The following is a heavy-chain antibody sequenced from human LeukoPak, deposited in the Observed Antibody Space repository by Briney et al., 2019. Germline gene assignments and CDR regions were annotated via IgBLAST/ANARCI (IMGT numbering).Heavy chain of an antibody. CDR1: GFTFSIYA. CDR2: ISYDGINK. Sequence: GGSLRLSCEASGFTFSIYAIHWVRQAPGKGLEWVAFISYDGINKYYADSVSGRFTISRDNSNNTLSLQMNSLRVEDTALYFCARAASGSYYNPPDHWGQGIQVTVAS. V-gene: IGHV3-30-3*01. D-gene: IGHD3-10*01. J-gene: IGHJ4*02. CDR3: ARAASGSYYNPPDH.